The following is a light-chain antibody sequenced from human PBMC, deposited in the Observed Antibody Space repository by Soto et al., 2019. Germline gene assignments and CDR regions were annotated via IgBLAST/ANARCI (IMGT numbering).Light chain of an antibody. CDR1: QSVSSN. CDR3: QQSNNWPLT. V-gene: IGKV3-15*01. Sequence: EIMMTQSPATLSVSPGERATFSCRASQSVSSNLAWYQQKPGQAPRLLIYDASTRATGVPARFSGSGSGTEFTLTISSLQSEDFAVYYCQQSNNWPLTFGGGTKVDIK. J-gene: IGKJ4*01. CDR2: DAS.